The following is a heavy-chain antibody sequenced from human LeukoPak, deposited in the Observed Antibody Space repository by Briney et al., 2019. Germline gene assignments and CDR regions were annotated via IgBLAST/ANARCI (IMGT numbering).Heavy chain of an antibody. V-gene: IGHV4-4*08. J-gene: IGHJ1*01. Sequence: PSETLSLTCSVSGDSISSDYWSWIRQPPGKGLEWIGYIYRIGNTDYNSSLKSRVTISLDTSKNQLSLNLTSVTAADTAVYYCAGRGQRYFRDWGQGTLVTASS. CDR2: IYRIGNT. CDR1: GDSISSDY. CDR3: AGRGQRYFRD.